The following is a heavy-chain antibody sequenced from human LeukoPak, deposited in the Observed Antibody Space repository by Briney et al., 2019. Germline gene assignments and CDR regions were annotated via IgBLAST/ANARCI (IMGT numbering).Heavy chain of an antibody. Sequence: GGSLRLSCAASGFTFSSYWMSWVRQAPGKGLEWVANIRQDGSEKYYVDSVKGRFTISRDNAKNSLYLQMNSLRADDTAVYYCARAQVPAAMDYWGQGTLVTVSS. V-gene: IGHV3-7*03. D-gene: IGHD2-2*01. J-gene: IGHJ4*02. CDR3: ARAQVPAAMDY. CDR2: IRQDGSEK. CDR1: GFTFSSYW.